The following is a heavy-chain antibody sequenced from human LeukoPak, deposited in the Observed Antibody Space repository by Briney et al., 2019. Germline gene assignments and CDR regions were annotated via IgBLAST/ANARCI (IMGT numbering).Heavy chain of an antibody. CDR3: ARSTYNSAWRDY. V-gene: IGHV3-23*01. D-gene: IGHD6-19*01. Sequence: GGSLRLSCAAPGFTFSNYAMSWVRQAPGKGLEWVSGISGGGGSTYYVDSVKGRFTISRDNSKNTLSLQMNSLRAEDTAVYYCARSTYNSAWRDYWGQGTLVTVSS. CDR1: GFTFSNYA. CDR2: ISGGGGST. J-gene: IGHJ4*02.